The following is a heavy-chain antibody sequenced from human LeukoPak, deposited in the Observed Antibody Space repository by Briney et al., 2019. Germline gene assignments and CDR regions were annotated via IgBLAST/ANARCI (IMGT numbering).Heavy chain of an antibody. CDR1: GGSISSSSYY. V-gene: IGHV4-39*01. CDR3: ARQSIPAAGTFDY. J-gene: IGHJ4*02. Sequence: KASETLSLTCTVSGGSISSSSYYWGWLRQPPGKGLEWIGSIYYSGSTYYNPSLKSRVTISVDTSKNQFSLRLSSVTAADTAVYYCARQSIPAAGTFDYWGQGTLVTVSS. D-gene: IGHD6-13*01. CDR2: IYYSGST.